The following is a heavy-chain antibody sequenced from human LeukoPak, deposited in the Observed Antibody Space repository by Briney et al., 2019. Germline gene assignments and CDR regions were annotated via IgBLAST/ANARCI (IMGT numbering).Heavy chain of an antibody. J-gene: IGHJ4*02. CDR3: ARDSPRGPDY. V-gene: IGHV4-59*01. CDR1: GGSISTYF. D-gene: IGHD3-10*01. CDR2: IYYSGST. Sequence: SETLSLTCTVSGGSISTYFWSWIRQPPGKGLEYIGYIYYSGSTNYNPSLKSRVTISVDTSKNQFSLKLSSVTAADTAVYYCARDSPRGPDYWGQGTLVTVSS.